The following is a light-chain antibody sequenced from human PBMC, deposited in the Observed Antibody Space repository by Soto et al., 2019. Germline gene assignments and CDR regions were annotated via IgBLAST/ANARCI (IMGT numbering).Light chain of an antibody. Sequence: QSVLTQPPSASGSPGQSVTISCTGTISDVGGYNYVSWYQQYPGKAPKLMIYEVSKRPSGVPDRFSGSKSGNTASLTVSGLQAEDEADYYCSSYAGSKNFYVFGTGTKVTGL. J-gene: IGLJ1*01. V-gene: IGLV2-8*01. CDR3: SSYAGSKNFYV. CDR1: ISDVGGYNY. CDR2: EVS.